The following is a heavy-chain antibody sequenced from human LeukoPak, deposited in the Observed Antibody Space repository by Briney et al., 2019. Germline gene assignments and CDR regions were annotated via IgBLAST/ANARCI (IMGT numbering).Heavy chain of an antibody. CDR3: ASGPIVRGVSTDY. CDR1: GFTVSRNY. V-gene: IGHV3-53*01. D-gene: IGHD3-10*01. Sequence: GGSLRLSCAASGFTVSRNYMSWVRQAPGKGLEWVLVIYSRASTYYSHSLQGRFTISTDNSKNTLYLQMNSLRAEDTAVYYCASGPIVRGVSTDYWGQGTLVTVSS. J-gene: IGHJ4*02. CDR2: IYSRAST.